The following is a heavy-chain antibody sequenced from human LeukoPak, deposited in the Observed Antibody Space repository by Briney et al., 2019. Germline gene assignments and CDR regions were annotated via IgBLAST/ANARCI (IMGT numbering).Heavy chain of an antibody. Sequence: SETLSLTCTVSGGSLSSYYWSWIRQPPGKGLEWIGYIYYSGSTNYNPSLKSRVTISVDTSKNQFSLKLSSVTAADTAVYYCARGGGYDFWSGYGTYYFDYWGQGTLVTVPS. D-gene: IGHD3-3*01. CDR2: IYYSGST. J-gene: IGHJ4*02. V-gene: IGHV4-59*01. CDR1: GGSLSSYY. CDR3: ARGGGYDFWSGYGTYYFDY.